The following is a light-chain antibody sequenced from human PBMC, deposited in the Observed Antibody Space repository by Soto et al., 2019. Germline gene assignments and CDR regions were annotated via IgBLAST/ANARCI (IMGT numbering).Light chain of an antibody. CDR3: MQGTHWPLT. Sequence: DVVMTQSPLSLPVTLGQPASISCRSSQSLVNSDGNTYLNWFQQRPGQSPRRLIYKVSNRDSGVPDRISGSGSGTDFTLKISRVEAEDVGVYYCMQGTHWPLTFGGGTKVEIK. CDR2: KVS. J-gene: IGKJ4*01. V-gene: IGKV2-30*01. CDR1: QSLVNSDGNTY.